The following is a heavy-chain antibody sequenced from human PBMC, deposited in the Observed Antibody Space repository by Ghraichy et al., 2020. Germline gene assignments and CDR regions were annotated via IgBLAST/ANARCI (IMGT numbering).Heavy chain of an antibody. CDR2: IYYSGST. V-gene: IGHV4-39*01. J-gene: IGHJ6*02. D-gene: IGHD3-3*01. CDR1: GGSISSSSYY. Sequence: SETLSLTCTVSGGSISSSSYYWGWIRQPPGKGLEWIGSIYYSGSTYYNPSLKSRVTISVDTSKNQFSLKLSSVTAADTAVYYCARHVGGRRSGYYTPVLGMDVWGQGTTVTVSS. CDR3: ARHVGGRRSGYYTPVLGMDV.